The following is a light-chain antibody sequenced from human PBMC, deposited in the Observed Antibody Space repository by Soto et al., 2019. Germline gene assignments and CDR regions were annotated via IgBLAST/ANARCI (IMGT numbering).Light chain of an antibody. J-gene: IGKJ2*01. V-gene: IGKV1-5*01. CDR3: QQYKNYSPST. CDR2: DAS. Sequence: DIAMTQSPSTLSASVGDRVTVTCRASQSIGNLLAWYQQKPGKAPNLLISDASNLESGVPSRFSGSGSETEFTLTITSLQPEDFATYYCQQYKNYSPSTFCQGTKLDI. CDR1: QSIGNL.